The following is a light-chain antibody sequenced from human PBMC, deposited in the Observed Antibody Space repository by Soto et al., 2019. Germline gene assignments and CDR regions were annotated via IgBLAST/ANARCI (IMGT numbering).Light chain of an antibody. V-gene: IGLV1-44*01. CDR1: TSNIGRDT. J-gene: IGLJ2*01. CDR3: AAWDDSLNGVV. Sequence: QSALTQPPSASGTPGQRVTISCSGSTSNIGRDTVSWYQQVPGTAPKLLIYRNNQRPSGVPDRLSGSKSGTSASLAISGLQSEDEADYYCAAWDDSLNGVVFGGGTKLTVL. CDR2: RNN.